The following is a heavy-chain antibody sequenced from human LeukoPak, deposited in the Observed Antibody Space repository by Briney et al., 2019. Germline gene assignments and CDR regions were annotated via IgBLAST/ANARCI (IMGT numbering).Heavy chain of an antibody. V-gene: IGHV4-31*03. CDR1: GGSIGSGGYY. CDR2: SYYSGST. CDR3: ARGAARPRIDAFDI. J-gene: IGHJ3*02. D-gene: IGHD6-6*01. Sequence: PSQTLSLTCTVSGGSIGSGGYYWSWIRQHPGKGLEWIGYSYYSGSTYYDPSLKSRVTISVDTSKNQFSLKLSSVTGADTAVFYCARGAARPRIDAFDIWGQGTMVTVSS.